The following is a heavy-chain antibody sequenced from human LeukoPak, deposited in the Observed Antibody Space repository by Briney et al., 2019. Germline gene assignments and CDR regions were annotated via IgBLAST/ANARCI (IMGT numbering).Heavy chain of an antibody. V-gene: IGHV4-34*01. J-gene: IGHJ4*02. CDR1: GGSFSGYY. CDR3: AREPGLLWFGETDY. CDR2: INHSGST. D-gene: IGHD3-10*01. Sequence: LETLSLTCAVYGGSFSGYYWSWIRQPPGKGLEWIGEINHSGSTNYNPSLKSRVTISVDTSKNQFSLKLSSVTAADTAVYYCAREPGLLWFGETDYWGQGTLVTVSS.